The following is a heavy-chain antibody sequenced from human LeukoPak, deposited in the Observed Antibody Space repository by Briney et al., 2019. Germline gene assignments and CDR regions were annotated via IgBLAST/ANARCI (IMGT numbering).Heavy chain of an antibody. Sequence: DPGGSLRLSCAASGFTFSSYPMHWVRQAPGKGLEWVTVVSYDGSNKNYADSVKGRFTISRDNSKNTLYLQMNSLRAEDTAVYYCARDSGGSYYYYYMDVWGKGTTVTVSS. CDR3: ARDSGGSYYYYYMDV. V-gene: IGHV3-30*01. CDR2: VSYDGSNK. J-gene: IGHJ6*03. CDR1: GFTFSSYP. D-gene: IGHD6-25*01.